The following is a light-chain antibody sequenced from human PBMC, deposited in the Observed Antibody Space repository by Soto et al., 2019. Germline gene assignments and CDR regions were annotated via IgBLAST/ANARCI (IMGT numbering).Light chain of an antibody. CDR3: GADHGSGSNFVVV. CDR1: SGYSNYK. CDR2: VGTGGSVG. Sequence: QSVLTQPPSASASLGASVTLTCTLSSGYSNYKVDWYQQRPGKGPRFVMRVGTGGSVGSKGYGIPDRFSVLGSGLNRYLTIKNIQEEDESDYHCGADHGSGSNFVVVFGGGTKLTVL. J-gene: IGLJ2*01. V-gene: IGLV9-49*01.